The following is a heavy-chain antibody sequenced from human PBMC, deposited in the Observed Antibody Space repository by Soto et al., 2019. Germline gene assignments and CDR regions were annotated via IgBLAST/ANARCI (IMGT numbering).Heavy chain of an antibody. CDR2: IYYSGST. CDR1: GGSISSGGYY. Sequence: SETLSLTCTVSGGSISSGGYYWSWIRQHPGKGLEWIGYIYYSGSTYYNPSLKSRVTISVDTSKNQFSLKLSSVTAADTAMYYCARTASDIVVVVAATRYGMDVWGQGTTVTVSS. V-gene: IGHV4-31*03. CDR3: ARTASDIVVVVAATRYGMDV. D-gene: IGHD2-15*01. J-gene: IGHJ6*02.